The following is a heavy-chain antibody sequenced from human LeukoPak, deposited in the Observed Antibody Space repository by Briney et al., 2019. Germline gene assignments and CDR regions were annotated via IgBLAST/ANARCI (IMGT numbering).Heavy chain of an antibody. CDR1: GFTFSSYE. J-gene: IGHJ4*02. CDR2: ISSSGSTT. V-gene: IGHV3-48*03. Sequence: GGSLRLSCAASGFTFSSYEMNWVRQAPGKGLEWVSYISSSGSTTYYADSVKGRFTISRDNAKNSLYLQMNSLRAEDTAVYYCATGGYSSGWYYFDYWGQGTLVTVSS. D-gene: IGHD6-19*01. CDR3: ATGGYSSGWYYFDY.